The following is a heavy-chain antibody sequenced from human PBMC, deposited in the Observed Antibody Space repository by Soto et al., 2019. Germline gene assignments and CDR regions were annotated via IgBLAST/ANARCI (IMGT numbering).Heavy chain of an antibody. CDR3: ARPRRTMVRGVITARYYYYGMDV. CDR1: GYTFTSYD. D-gene: IGHD3-10*01. J-gene: IGHJ6*02. V-gene: IGHV1-8*01. Sequence: ASVKVSCKASGYTFTSYDINWLRQATGQGLEWMGWMNPNSGNTGYAQKFQGRVTMTRNTSISTAYMELSSLRSEDTAVYYCARPRRTMVRGVITARYYYYGMDVWGQGTTVTVSS. CDR2: MNPNSGNT.